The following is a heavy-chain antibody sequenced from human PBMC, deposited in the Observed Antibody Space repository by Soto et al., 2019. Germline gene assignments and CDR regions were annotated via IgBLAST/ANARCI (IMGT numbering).Heavy chain of an antibody. CDR3: AKDISISGVDNQWKGGYYYGMDV. CDR1: GFTFSSYG. D-gene: IGHD3-3*01. V-gene: IGHV3-30*18. CDR2: ISYDGSNK. J-gene: IGHJ6*02. Sequence: GGSLRLSCAASGFTFSSYGMHWVRQAPGKGLEWVAVISYDGSNKYYADSVKGRFTISRDNSKNTLYLQMNSLRAEDTAVYYCAKDISISGVDNQWKGGYYYGMDVWGQGTTVTVSS.